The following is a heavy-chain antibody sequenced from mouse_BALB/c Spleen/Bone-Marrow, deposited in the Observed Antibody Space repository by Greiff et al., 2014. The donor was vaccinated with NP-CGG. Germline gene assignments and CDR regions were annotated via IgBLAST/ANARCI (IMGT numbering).Heavy chain of an antibody. J-gene: IGHJ2*01. Sequence: ESGPELVRPGASVRISCKASGYTFTNYYIHWVKQMPGQGLEWIGWIYPGNVNSKYNEKFKGKATLTADKSSSTAYMQLSSLTSEDSAVYFCAREADWNFDYWGQGTPLTVSS. CDR2: IYPGNVNS. V-gene: IGHV1S56*01. CDR1: GYTFTNYY. D-gene: IGHD2-13*01. CDR3: AREADWNFDY.